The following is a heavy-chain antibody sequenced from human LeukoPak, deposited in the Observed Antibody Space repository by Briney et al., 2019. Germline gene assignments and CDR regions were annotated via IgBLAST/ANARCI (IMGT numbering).Heavy chain of an antibody. D-gene: IGHD2-21*02. CDR1: GFSASNNY. CDR2: IYSGGST. CDR3: AKNLGGDFAI. V-gene: IGHV3-53*01. Sequence: PGGSLRLSCAASGFSASNNYMSWVRQGPGKGLEWVSVIYSGGSTNYADSVKGRFTISRDNSKNTLYLQMNSLRAEDTAVYYCAKNLGGDFAIWGQGTLVTVSS. J-gene: IGHJ4*02.